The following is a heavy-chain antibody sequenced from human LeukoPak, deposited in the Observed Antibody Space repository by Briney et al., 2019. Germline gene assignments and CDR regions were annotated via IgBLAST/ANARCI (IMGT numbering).Heavy chain of an antibody. Sequence: GASVKVSCKASGYTFTNYAIHWVRQAPGQRLEYLGWNNAGNGDTKYSQDFQGRVSLTRDTSASTAYMELSSLRSDDMAIYYCARGARSCGSTGCYSHFDYWGQGSLVTVSS. CDR2: NNAGNGDT. D-gene: IGHD2-2*01. J-gene: IGHJ4*02. CDR3: ARGARSCGSTGCYSHFDY. CDR1: GYTFTNYA. V-gene: IGHV1-3*02.